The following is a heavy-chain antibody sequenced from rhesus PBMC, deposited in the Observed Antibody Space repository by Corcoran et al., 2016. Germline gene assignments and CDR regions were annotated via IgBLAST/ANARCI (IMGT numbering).Heavy chain of an antibody. Sequence: QVQLQESGPGLVKPSETLSLTCAVSGGSISDDDYWSWIRQPPGKGLEWIGYIYGSGGGTNYNPSLKNRVTISIDTSKTQFSLKLSSVTAADTAVYYCASLIAAAYFDYWGQGVLVTVSS. CDR3: ASLIAAAYFDY. V-gene: IGHV4-106*01. D-gene: IGHD6-25*01. CDR2: IYGSGGGT. CDR1: GGSISDDDY. J-gene: IGHJ4*01.